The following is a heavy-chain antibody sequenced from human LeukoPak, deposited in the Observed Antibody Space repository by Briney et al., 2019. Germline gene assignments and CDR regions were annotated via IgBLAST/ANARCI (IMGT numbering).Heavy chain of an antibody. CDR1: GLTVSSNY. D-gene: IGHD2-2*01. CDR3: ANLGRRATTSAPDV. CDR2: IYSGGST. V-gene: IGHV3-53*01. Sequence: GGSLRLSCAASGLTVSSNYMSWDRQAPRKGLEWVSVIYSGGSTYYADSVKGRFTISRDNSKNTLYLQMNSLRAEDTAVYYCANLGRRATTSAPDVWGQGTTVTVSS. J-gene: IGHJ6*02.